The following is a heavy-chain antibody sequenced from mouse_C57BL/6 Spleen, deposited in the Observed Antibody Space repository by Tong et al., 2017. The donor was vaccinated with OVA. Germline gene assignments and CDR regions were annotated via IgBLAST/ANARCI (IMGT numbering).Heavy chain of an antibody. CDR2: ISYDGSN. CDR3: AIVSEFAY. J-gene: IGHJ3*01. CDR1: GYSITSGYY. Sequence: DVQLQESGPGLVKPSQSLSLTCSVTGYSITSGYYWNWIRQFPGNKLEWMGYISYDGSNNYNPSLKNRISITRDTSKNQFFLKLNSVTTEDTATYYCAIVSEFAYWGQGTLVTVSA. V-gene: IGHV3-6*02.